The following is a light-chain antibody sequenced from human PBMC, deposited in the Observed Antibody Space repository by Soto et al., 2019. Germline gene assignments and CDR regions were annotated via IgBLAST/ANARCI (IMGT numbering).Light chain of an antibody. CDR1: SSDVGGYNY. V-gene: IGLV2-8*01. Sequence: QSVLTQPPSASGCPGQSVTISCTGTSSDVGGYNYVSWYQQHPGKAPKLMIYEVTKRPSGVPDRFSASKSGNTASLTVSGLQAEDETDYYCSSYAGSNNLVFGTGAKVTVL. CDR2: EVT. CDR3: SSYAGSNNLV. J-gene: IGLJ1*01.